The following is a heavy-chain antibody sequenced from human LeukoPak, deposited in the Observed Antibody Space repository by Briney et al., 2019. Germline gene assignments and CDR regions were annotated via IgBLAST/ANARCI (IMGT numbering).Heavy chain of an antibody. CDR1: GGTFSSYA. D-gene: IGHD1/OR15-1a*01. V-gene: IGHV1-69*13. CDR3: ARGVYNWNNKRTYYYYYGMDV. Sequence: SVKVSCKASGGTFSSYAISWVRQAPGQGLEWMGGIIPIFGTANYAQKFQGRVTITADESTSTAYMELSSLRSEDTAVYYCARGVYNWNNKRTYYYYYGMDVWGQGTTVTVSS. CDR2: IIPIFGTA. J-gene: IGHJ6*02.